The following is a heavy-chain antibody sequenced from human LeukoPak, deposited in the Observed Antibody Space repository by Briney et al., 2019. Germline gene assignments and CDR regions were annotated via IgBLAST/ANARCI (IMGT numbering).Heavy chain of an antibody. CDR2: IDWDDDK. D-gene: IGHD6-13*01. Sequence: SGPTLVNPTQTLTLTCTFSGFSLSTSGMGVSWMRQPPGKALEWLARIDWDDDKYYSTSLKTRLTISKDTSKNQVVLTMTNMDPVDTATYYCAHELGYYYYMDVWGKGTTVTVSS. CDR1: GFSLSTSGMG. V-gene: IGHV2-70*11. J-gene: IGHJ6*03. CDR3: AHELGYYYYMDV.